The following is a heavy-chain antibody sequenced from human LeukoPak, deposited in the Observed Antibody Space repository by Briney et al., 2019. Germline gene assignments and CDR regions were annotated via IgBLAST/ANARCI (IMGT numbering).Heavy chain of an antibody. CDR2: IYYGGST. CDR3: ARNYFTTAVMLFDY. J-gene: IGHJ4*02. Sequence: SETLSLTCTLSGGSISNHYWSWIRQPPGKGLEWIGYIYYGGSTNYNPSLRSRVTISVDTSKNQFSLKMRSVTAADTAVYYCARNYFTTAVMLFDYWGQGTLVTVSS. D-gene: IGHD3-16*01. CDR1: GGSISNHY. V-gene: IGHV4-59*11.